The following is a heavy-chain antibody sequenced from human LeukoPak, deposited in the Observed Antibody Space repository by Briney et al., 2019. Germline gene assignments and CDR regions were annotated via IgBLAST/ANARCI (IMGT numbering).Heavy chain of an antibody. CDR3: AKYPLSSYYYYYMDV. Sequence: GGSLRLSCAASGFTFSSYVMNWVRQAPGKGLEWVSGTNSGGNTYYADSVKGRFTISRDNSKNTLYLQMNSLRAEDTAVFYCAKYPLSSYYYYYMDVWGKGTTVTVSS. V-gene: IGHV3-23*01. D-gene: IGHD3-16*02. J-gene: IGHJ6*03. CDR2: TNSGGNT. CDR1: GFTFSSYV.